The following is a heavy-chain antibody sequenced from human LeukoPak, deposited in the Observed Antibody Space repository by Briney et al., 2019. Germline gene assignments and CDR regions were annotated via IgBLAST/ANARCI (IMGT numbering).Heavy chain of an antibody. CDR3: ARGSRGVAIIN. V-gene: IGHV4-34*01. J-gene: IGHJ4*02. Sequence: SQTLSLTCAVSGGSISSRGYYWSWIRQPPGKGLEWIGEINHSGSTNYNPSLKSRVTISVDTSKNQFSLKLSSVTAADTAVYYCARGSRGVAIINWGQGTLVTVSS. CDR1: GGSISSRGYY. CDR2: INHSGST. D-gene: IGHD5-24*01.